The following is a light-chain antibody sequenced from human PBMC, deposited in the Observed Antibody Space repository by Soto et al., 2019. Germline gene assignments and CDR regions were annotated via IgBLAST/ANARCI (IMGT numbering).Light chain of an antibody. CDR1: QSVSSIY. V-gene: IGKV3-20*01. CDR2: GAS. J-gene: IGKJ1*01. CDR3: QQYDSLSVT. Sequence: EIVLTQSPGTLSLSPGERATLSCRASQSVSSIYLAWYQQKPGQAPRLLIYGASSKATGIPDRFSGSGSETEFTLTISRLEPEDFAVYYCQQYDSLSVTFGQGTKVEIK.